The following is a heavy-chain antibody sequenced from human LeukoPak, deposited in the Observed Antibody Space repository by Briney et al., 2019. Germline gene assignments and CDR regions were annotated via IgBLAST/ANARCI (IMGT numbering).Heavy chain of an antibody. V-gene: IGHV4-4*07. D-gene: IGHD1-26*01. CDR1: GGXIRSYY. CDR2: IYTSGST. CDR3: VGGTYYGGDY. Sequence: SETLSLTCTVSGGXIRSYYCNWIRQPAGKGLEYIGRIYTSGSTNYNPSLKSRVTMSVDTSKNQFSLKLSSVTAADTAVYYCVGGTYYGGDYWGQGTLVTVSS. J-gene: IGHJ4*02.